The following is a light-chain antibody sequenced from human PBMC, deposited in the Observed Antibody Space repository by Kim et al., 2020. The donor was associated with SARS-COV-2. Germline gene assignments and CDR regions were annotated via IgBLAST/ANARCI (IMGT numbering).Light chain of an antibody. CDR1: SSDVGGYNY. CDR3: SSYTSSSTVV. J-gene: IGLJ2*01. Sequence: GQSITISCIGTSSDVGGYNYVVWYQQHPGKAATLMIYDDSNRPSGVSNRFSGSKSGNTASLTISGLQAEDEADYYCSSYTSSSTVVFGGGTQLTVL. CDR2: DDS. V-gene: IGLV2-14*03.